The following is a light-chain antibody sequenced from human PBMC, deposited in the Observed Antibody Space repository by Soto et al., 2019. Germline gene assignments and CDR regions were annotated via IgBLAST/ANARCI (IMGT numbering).Light chain of an antibody. CDR2: DVT. CDR1: SSDIVAYNY. Sequence: QSVLTQPASVSGSPGQSITISCSGTSSDIVAYNYVSWYQQHPDKAPKLIIFDVTNRPSGVSDRFSGSKSANTASLTISGLQVEDEADYYCSSYTVSSAPVIFGGRTQLTVL. V-gene: IGLV2-14*01. J-gene: IGLJ7*01. CDR3: SSYTVSSAPVI.